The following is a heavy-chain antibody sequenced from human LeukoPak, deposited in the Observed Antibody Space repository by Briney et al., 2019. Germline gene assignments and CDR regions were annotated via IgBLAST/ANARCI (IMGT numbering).Heavy chain of an antibody. D-gene: IGHD6-13*01. CDR2: IWYDASNK. CDR3: ARGNAAAGTSNVED. J-gene: IGHJ4*02. CDR1: GISFRSYG. V-gene: IGHV3-33*01. Sequence: PGGSLRLSCAASGISFRSYGMHWVRQAPGKGLEWMTFIWYDASNKYYAESVKGRFTISRDNYRNTVFLKMNSLRAEDTAVYYCARGNAAAGTSNVEDWGQGTLVTVSS.